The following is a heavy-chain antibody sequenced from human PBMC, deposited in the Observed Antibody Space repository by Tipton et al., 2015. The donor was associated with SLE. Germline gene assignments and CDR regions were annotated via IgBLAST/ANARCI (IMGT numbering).Heavy chain of an antibody. D-gene: IGHD3-3*01. V-gene: IGHV3-15*07. Sequence: GSLRLSCAASGFTFTDAWMNWVRQAPGKGLEWVGRVKNKIDGGTADYAASVKGRFTISRDDSRNTVYLQMNSLQTEDTGVYFCTTHGWSGNWGRGTMVIVSS. CDR2: VKNKIDGGTA. J-gene: IGHJ3*01. CDR1: GFTFTDAW. CDR3: TTHGWSGN.